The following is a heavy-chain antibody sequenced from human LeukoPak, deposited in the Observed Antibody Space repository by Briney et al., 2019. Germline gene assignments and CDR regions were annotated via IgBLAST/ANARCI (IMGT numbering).Heavy chain of an antibody. V-gene: IGHV3-48*01. J-gene: IGHJ6*03. CDR3: ATAPHGAPDYIDV. CDR1: GFSLSTHS. Sequence: GGSLRLSCAAPGFSLSTHSLNWVRQTPGKGLEWLSYISVSGTIHYADSVKGRFTISRDNGRNSLFLQTNRLRVGDTGVYFCATAPHGAPDYIDVWGRGTTVSVSS. CDR2: ISVSGTI. D-gene: IGHD3-16*01.